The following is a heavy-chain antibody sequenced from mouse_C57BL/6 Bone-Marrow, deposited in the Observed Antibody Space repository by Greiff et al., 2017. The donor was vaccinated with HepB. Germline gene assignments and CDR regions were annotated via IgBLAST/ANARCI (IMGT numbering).Heavy chain of an antibody. CDR2: IDPSDSYT. CDR1: GYTFTSYW. CDR3: ARRGTRYFDV. D-gene: IGHD1-1*01. Sequence: QVQLQQSGAELVKPGASVKLSCKASGYTFTSYWMQWVKQRPGQGLEWIGEIDPSDSYTNYNQKFKGKATLTVDTSSSTAYMQLSSLTSEDSAVYYCARRGTRYFDVWGTGTTVTVSS. V-gene: IGHV1-50*01. J-gene: IGHJ1*03.